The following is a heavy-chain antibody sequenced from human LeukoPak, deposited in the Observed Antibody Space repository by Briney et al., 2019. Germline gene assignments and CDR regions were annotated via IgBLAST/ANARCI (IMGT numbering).Heavy chain of an antibody. CDR2: SGGGGSIP. Sequence: GGSLRLSCTASGFTFSSYAMNGVRQAPGRELAGVSGSGGGGSIPVSAVPVTGRSTISRYHSRNTLHLQMNSLRADDTAVYYCAKNLDYTTYGYYFDYWGQGTLVTASS. J-gene: IGHJ4*02. V-gene: IGHV3-23*01. D-gene: IGHD4-11*01. CDR3: AKNLDYTTYGYYFDY. CDR1: GFTFSSYA.